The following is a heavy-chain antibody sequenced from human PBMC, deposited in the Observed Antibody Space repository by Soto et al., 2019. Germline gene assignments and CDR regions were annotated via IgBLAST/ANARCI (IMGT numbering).Heavy chain of an antibody. CDR2: ISGSGGST. CDR3: AKVAIPYYYDSSGYYFDY. CDR1: GFTFSSYA. D-gene: IGHD3-22*01. V-gene: IGHV3-23*01. Sequence: GGSLRLSCAASGFTFSSYAMSWVRQAPGKGLEWVSAISGSGGSTYYADSVKGRFTISRDNSKNTLYLQMNSLRAEDTAVYYCAKVAIPYYYDSSGYYFDYWGQGTLVTVSS. J-gene: IGHJ4*02.